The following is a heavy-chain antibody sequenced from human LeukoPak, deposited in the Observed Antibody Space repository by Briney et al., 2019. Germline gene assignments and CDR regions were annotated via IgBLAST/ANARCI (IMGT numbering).Heavy chain of an antibody. J-gene: IGHJ4*02. CDR3: ARTNPWELQYYLDY. Sequence: PSETLSLTCTVSGDSISSDYWSWIRQPPGKGLEWIGYIYYSGSTNYNPSLKSRVTISVDTSKNQFSLRLSSVTAADTAVYYCARTNPWELQYYLDYWDQGTLVTVSS. D-gene: IGHD1-7*01. CDR1: GDSISSDY. CDR2: IYYSGST. V-gene: IGHV4-59*01.